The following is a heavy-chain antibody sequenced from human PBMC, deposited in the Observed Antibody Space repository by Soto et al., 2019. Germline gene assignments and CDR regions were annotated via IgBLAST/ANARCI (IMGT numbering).Heavy chain of an antibody. V-gene: IGHV1-2*02. CDR2: INPNSGGT. Sequence: QVQLVQSGAEVKKPGASVKVSCKTSGYTFNEYYIHWMRQVPGQGPEWMGWINPNSGGTKFAKKFQGGITMTSDTSISTAYMELGRLRSADTAVYYCARRLGGGGDYFYGMDVWGQGTAVTVSS. CDR3: ARRLGGGGDYFYGMDV. CDR1: GYTFNEYY. J-gene: IGHJ6*02. D-gene: IGHD3-10*01.